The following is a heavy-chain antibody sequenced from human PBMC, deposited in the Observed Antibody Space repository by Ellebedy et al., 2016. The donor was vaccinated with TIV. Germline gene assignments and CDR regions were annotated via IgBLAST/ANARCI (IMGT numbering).Heavy chain of an antibody. CDR1: GFTFSDYY. V-gene: IGHV3-72*01. D-gene: IGHD1-26*01. J-gene: IGHJ5*02. CDR3: LVGATTDRWFDP. Sequence: GGSLRLXXTASGFTFSDYYMDWVRQAPGRRLEWVGRVRNKANSYTTEYAASVRGRFTISRDDSRNSLYLQMNSLKTEDTAVYYCLVGATTDRWFDPWGQGTLVTVSS. CDR2: VRNKANSYTT.